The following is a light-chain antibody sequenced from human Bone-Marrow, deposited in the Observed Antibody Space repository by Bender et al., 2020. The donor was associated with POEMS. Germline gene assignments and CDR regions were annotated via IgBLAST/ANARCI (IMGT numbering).Light chain of an antibody. V-gene: IGLV2-23*02. CDR3: CSYAGSRTWV. CDR1: SSDVGGNKY. J-gene: IGLJ3*02. Sequence: SALTQPPSVSGSPGQSITISCTGTSSDVGGNKYVSWYQQHPGKAPKLMIYDVSDRPSGVSNRFSGSKSGNTASLRISGLQAEDEADYLCCSYAGSRTWVFGGGTKLTVL. CDR2: DVS.